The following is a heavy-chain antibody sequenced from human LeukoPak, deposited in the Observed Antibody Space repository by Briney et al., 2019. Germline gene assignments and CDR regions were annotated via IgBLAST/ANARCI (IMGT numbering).Heavy chain of an antibody. D-gene: IGHD6-6*01. V-gene: IGHV1-69*06. J-gene: IGHJ6*03. CDR3: ARARIAARPRPKNYYYYYMDV. Sequence: ASVKVSCKASGGTFSSYAISWVRQAPGQGLEWMGGIIPIFGTANYAQKFQGRVTITADKSTSTVYMELSSLRSEDTAVYYCARARIAARPRPKNYYYYYMDVWGKGTTVTVSS. CDR2: IIPIFGTA. CDR1: GGTFSSYA.